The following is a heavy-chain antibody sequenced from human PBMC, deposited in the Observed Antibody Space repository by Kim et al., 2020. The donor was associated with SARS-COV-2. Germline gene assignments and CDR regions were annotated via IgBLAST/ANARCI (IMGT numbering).Heavy chain of an antibody. V-gene: IGHV1-69*01. Sequence: YAQKFQGRVTITADESTSTAYMELSSLRSEDTAVYYCARRGSGYSYGYDYWGQGTLVTVSS. CDR3: ARRGSGYSYGYDY. D-gene: IGHD5-18*01. J-gene: IGHJ4*02.